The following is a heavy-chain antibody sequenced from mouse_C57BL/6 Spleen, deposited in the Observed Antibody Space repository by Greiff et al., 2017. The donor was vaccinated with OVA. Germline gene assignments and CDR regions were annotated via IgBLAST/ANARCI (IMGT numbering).Heavy chain of an antibody. CDR2: IYPGDGDT. J-gene: IGHJ2*01. V-gene: IGHV1-80*01. CDR1: GYAFSSYW. CDR3: ARGDDGTVDY. Sequence: VKLVESGAELVKPGASVKLSCKASGYAFSSYWMNWVKQRPGKGLEWIGQIYPGDGDTNYNGKFKGKATLTADKSSSTAYMQLSSLTSEDSAGDCGARGDDGTVDYWGQGTTLTGSS. D-gene: IGHD2-3*01.